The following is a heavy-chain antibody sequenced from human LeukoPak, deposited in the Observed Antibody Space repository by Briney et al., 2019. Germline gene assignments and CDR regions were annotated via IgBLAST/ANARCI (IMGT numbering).Heavy chain of an antibody. CDR2: IYYSGST. CDR3: ARHRGIVVVAATFDY. D-gene: IGHD2-15*01. V-gene: IGHV4-39*01. J-gene: IGHJ4*02. Sequence: SETLSLTCTVSGGSISSSSYYWGWIRQPPGKGLEWIGSIYYSGSTYYNPSLKSRVTISVDTSKNQFSLKLSSVTAADTAVYYCARHRGIVVVAATFDYWGQGTLVTVSP. CDR1: GGSISSSSYY.